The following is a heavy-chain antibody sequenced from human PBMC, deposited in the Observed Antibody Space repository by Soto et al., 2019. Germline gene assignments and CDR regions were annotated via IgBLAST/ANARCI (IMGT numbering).Heavy chain of an antibody. CDR2: IYYSGST. D-gene: IGHD5-12*01. CDR3: ASDSGYDYRWPFRLDP. Sequence: SETLSLTCTVSGGSISSYYWSWIRQPPGKGLEWIGYIYYSGSTNYNPSLKSRVTISVDTSKNQFSLKLSSVTAADTAVYYCASDSGYDYRWPFRLDPWGQGTLVTISS. J-gene: IGHJ5*02. V-gene: IGHV4-59*01. CDR1: GGSISSYY.